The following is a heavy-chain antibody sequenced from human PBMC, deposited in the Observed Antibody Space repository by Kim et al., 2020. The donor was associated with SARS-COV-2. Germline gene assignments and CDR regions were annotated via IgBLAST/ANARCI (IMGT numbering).Heavy chain of an antibody. CDR2: ITGRDGST. D-gene: IGHD2-2*01. CDR3: ARESSPRADY. J-gene: IGHJ4*02. V-gene: IGHV3-23*01. Sequence: GGSLRLSCAASGFSFSTYDMSWVRQAPGKGLEWVSAITGRDGSTFYADSVKGRFTISRDNSKNTLFLQLNNLRAEDTAPYSCARESSPRADYWGQGNLVT. CDR1: GFSFSTYD.